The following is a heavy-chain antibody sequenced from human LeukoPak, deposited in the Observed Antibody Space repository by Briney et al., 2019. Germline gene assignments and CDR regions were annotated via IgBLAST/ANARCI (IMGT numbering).Heavy chain of an antibody. J-gene: IGHJ4*02. V-gene: IGHV3-23*01. Sequence: PGGSLRHSCAASGFTFRSYAMTCVRPAPGEGLEGVSVISGSGGNAYYADSVKGRFTISRDNFKNTLYLQMNSLTAEDTAIYYCAKGGTSSWYFVFDYWGQGVLVTVSS. CDR3: AKGGTSSWYFVFDY. CDR2: ISGSGGNA. CDR1: GFTFRSYA. D-gene: IGHD6-13*01.